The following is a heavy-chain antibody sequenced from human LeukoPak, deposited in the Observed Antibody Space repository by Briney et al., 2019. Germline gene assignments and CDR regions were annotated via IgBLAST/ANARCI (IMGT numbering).Heavy chain of an antibody. D-gene: IGHD5-12*01. V-gene: IGHV3-23*01. CDR1: GFTFSSYA. J-gene: IGHJ4*02. Sequence: GGSLRLSCAASGFTFSSYAMSWVRPAPGRGLEWVSAISGSGGSTYYADSVKGRFNISRNNSKNKLYLQMNGLRAEDTAMYYCASRATMPNDYWDQGTLVTVSS. CDR2: ISGSGGST. CDR3: ASRATMPNDY.